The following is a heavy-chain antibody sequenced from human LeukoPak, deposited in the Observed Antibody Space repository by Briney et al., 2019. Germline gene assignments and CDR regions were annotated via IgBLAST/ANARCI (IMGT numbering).Heavy chain of an antibody. CDR2: MNPNSGNT. V-gene: IGHV1-8*01. Sequence: ASVKVSCKASGYTFTSYDINWVRQATGQGLEWMGWMNPNSGNTGYAQKFQGRVTMTRNTSISTAYMELSSLRSEDTAVYYCARDLRDYDILTGYYTLNWFDPWGQGTLVTVSS. D-gene: IGHD3-9*01. J-gene: IGHJ5*02. CDR3: ARDLRDYDILTGYYTLNWFDP. CDR1: GYTFTSYD.